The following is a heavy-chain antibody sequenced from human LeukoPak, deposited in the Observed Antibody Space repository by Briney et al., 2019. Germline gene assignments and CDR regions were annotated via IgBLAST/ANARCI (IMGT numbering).Heavy chain of an antibody. J-gene: IGHJ4*02. D-gene: IGHD6-13*01. CDR2: IYHSGST. V-gene: IGHV4-38-2*01. CDR3: ASYSSSWPSY. CDR1: GYSISSGYY. Sequence: PSETLSLTCAVSGYSISSGYYWGWSRPPPGKGLEWIGSIYHSGSTYYNPSLKIRVTISVDTSKNHFSLKLSSVTAADTAVYYCASYSSSWPSYWGQGTLVTVSS.